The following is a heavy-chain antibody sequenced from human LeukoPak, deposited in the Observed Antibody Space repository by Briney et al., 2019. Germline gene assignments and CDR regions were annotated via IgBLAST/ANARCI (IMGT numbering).Heavy chain of an antibody. CDR2: ISSSSSYI. Sequence: GGSLRLSCAASGFTFSSYSMNWVRQAPGKGPEWVSSISSSSSYIYYADSVKGRFTISRDNAKNSLYLQMNSLRAEDTAVYYCARARLEYYFDYWGQGTLVTVSS. D-gene: IGHD1-1*01. J-gene: IGHJ4*02. CDR3: ARARLEYYFDY. CDR1: GFTFSSYS. V-gene: IGHV3-21*01.